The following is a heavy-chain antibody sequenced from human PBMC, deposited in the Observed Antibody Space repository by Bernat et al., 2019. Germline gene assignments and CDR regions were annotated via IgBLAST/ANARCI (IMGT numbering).Heavy chain of an antibody. CDR2: TWYDGSNK. Sequence: QVQLVESGGGVVQPGRSLRLSCAASGFTFSSYGMHWVRQAPGKGLEWVAVTWYDGSNKYYADSVKGRFTISRDNSKNTLYLQMNSLRAEDTAVYYCARVLLPYYYDSSGYNFDYWGQGTLVTVSS. J-gene: IGHJ4*02. CDR1: GFTFSSYG. D-gene: IGHD3-22*01. V-gene: IGHV3-33*01. CDR3: ARVLLPYYYDSSGYNFDY.